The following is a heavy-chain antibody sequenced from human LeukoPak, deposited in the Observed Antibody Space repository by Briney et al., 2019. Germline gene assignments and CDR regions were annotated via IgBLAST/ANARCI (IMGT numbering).Heavy chain of an antibody. Sequence: GGSLRLSCTASGFAFSSYAMSWVRQAPGVGLERVSAIDGGGGRTWHADSVRGRFTISRDNSKNTLFMQMNSLRAEDTAVYYCAKDFYDSSGSRYDYWGQGTPVTVSS. D-gene: IGHD3-22*01. J-gene: IGHJ4*02. CDR1: GFAFSSYA. V-gene: IGHV3-23*01. CDR3: AKDFYDSSGSRYDY. CDR2: IDGGGGRT.